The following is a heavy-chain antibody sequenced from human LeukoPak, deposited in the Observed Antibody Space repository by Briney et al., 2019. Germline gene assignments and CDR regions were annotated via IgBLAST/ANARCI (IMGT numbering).Heavy chain of an antibody. V-gene: IGHV4-30-4*08. CDR2: IYYSGST. Sequence: MASETLSLTCTVSGGSISSGGYYWSWIRQHPGKGLEWIGYIYYSGSTYYNPSLKSRVTISVDTSKNQFSLKLSSVTAADTAVYYCARGLADPVPAAQGGYFDYWGQGTLVTVSS. CDR3: ARGLADPVPAAQGGYFDY. J-gene: IGHJ4*02. D-gene: IGHD2-2*01. CDR1: GGSISSGGYY.